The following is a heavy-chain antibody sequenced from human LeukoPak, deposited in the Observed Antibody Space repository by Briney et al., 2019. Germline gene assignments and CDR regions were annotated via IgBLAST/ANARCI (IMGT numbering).Heavy chain of an antibody. D-gene: IGHD6-13*01. V-gene: IGHV1-18*01. J-gene: IGHJ4*02. CDR2: ISAYNGNT. Sequence: GASVTVSCTASGYTFTSYGISWVRQALGQGLEWMGWISAYNGNTNYAQKLQGRVTMTTDTSTSTAYMELRSLRSDDTAVYCCARDGAAAGPNPFDYWGQGTLVTVSS. CDR3: ARDGAAAGPNPFDY. CDR1: GYTFTSYG.